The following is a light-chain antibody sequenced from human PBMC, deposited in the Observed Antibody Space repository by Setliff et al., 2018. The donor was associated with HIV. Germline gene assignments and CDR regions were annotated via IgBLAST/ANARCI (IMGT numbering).Light chain of an antibody. CDR1: SSDVGGYYY. J-gene: IGLJ1*01. V-gene: IGLV2-14*01. Sequence: SVLTQPDSVSGSPGQSITISCTGTSSDVGGYYYVSWYQQHPVKAPKLMIYEVSNRPSGVSNRFSGSKSGNTASLTISGLQAEDEADYYCSSYTSSFTRVFGTGTKVTVL. CDR2: EVS. CDR3: SSYTSSFTRV.